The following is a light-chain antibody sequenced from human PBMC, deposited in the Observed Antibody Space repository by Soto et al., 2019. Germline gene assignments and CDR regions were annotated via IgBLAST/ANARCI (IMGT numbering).Light chain of an antibody. V-gene: IGKV3-20*01. CDR1: QTISSTY. J-gene: IGKJ1*01. Sequence: IVLTQSPGTLSLSPGDRATLSCRASQTISSTYLAWYQQKPGQAPRLLIYAASTRATGIPDRFSGSGSGTDFTLTISRLEPEDFEVYYCQQYGSSRKTFGQGTKVDIK. CDR3: QQYGSSRKT. CDR2: AAS.